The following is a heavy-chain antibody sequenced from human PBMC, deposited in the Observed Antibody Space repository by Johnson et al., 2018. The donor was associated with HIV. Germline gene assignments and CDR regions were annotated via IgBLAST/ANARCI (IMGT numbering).Heavy chain of an antibody. CDR2: ISSNGGST. D-gene: IGHD6-6*01. V-gene: IGHV3-64*01. J-gene: IGHJ3*02. CDR1: GFTFSSYA. CDR3: ARSRGKQLADAFDI. Sequence: EVQLVESGGGLVQPGGSLRLSCAASGFTFSSYAMHWVRQAPGKGLEYVSAISSNGGSTYYANSVKGRLTISRDNSKNTLYLQMGSLRAEDMAVYYCARSRGKQLADAFDIWGQGTMVTVSS.